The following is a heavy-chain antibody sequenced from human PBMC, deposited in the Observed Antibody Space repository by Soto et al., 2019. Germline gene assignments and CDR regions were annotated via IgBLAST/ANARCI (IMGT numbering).Heavy chain of an antibody. V-gene: IGHV5-51*01. Sequence: GASLKISCKGSGYSFTSYWIGWVRQMPGKGLEWMGIIYPGDSDTRYSPSFQGQVTISADKSISTAYLQWSSLKASDTAIYYCARFYCLSTTCHYGMDVWGQGTTVTVSS. CDR2: IYPGDSDT. CDR1: GYSFTSYW. D-gene: IGHD2-2*01. J-gene: IGHJ6*02. CDR3: ARFYCLSTTCHYGMDV.